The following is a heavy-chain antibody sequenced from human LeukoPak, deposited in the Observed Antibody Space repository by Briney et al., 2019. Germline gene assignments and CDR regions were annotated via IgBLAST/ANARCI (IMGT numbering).Heavy chain of an antibody. V-gene: IGHV4-34*01. CDR3: ARVHYGSGSDFDY. D-gene: IGHD3-10*01. CDR1: GGSFSGYY. CDR2: INHSGST. J-gene: IGHJ4*02. Sequence: SETLSLTCAVYGGSFSGYYWSWIRHPPGKGLEWIGEINHSGSTNYNPSLKSRVTISVDTSKNQFSLKLSSVTAADTAVYYCARVHYGSGSDFDYWGQGTLVTVSS.